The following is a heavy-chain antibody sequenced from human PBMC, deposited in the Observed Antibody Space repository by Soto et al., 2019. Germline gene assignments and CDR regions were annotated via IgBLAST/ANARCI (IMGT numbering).Heavy chain of an antibody. CDR2: IYYSGST. CDR3: ARRYGGNFDY. Sequence: PSETLSLTCPVSGGSISSYYLSWIRQPPGKGLEWIGYIYYSGSTNYNPSLKSRVTISVDRSKNQFSLKLSSVTAADTAVYYCARRYGGNFDYWGQGTLVTVSS. D-gene: IGHD1-26*01. CDR1: GGSISSYY. V-gene: IGHV4-59*01. J-gene: IGHJ4*02.